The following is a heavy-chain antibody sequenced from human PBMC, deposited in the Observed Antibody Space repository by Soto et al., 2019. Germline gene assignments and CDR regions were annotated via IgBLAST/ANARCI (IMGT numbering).Heavy chain of an antibody. CDR1: RFSFTNYA. V-gene: IGHV3-30-3*01. J-gene: IGHJ6*02. Sequence: QVQLVESGGGVVQPGKSLSLSCAASRFSFTNYAFHWVRQAPGKGLEWVALISYDGDHKYYPDSVKGRFTISRDNLKKTLYLQMISLRTEDTAVYYCARGLCGLVYDGMDVWGQGSTVNVSS. CDR3: ARGLCGLVYDGMDV. CDR2: ISYDGDHK. D-gene: IGHD2-21*01.